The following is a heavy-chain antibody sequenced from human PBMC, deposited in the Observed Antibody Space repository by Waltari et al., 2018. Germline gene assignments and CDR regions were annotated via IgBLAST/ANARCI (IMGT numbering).Heavy chain of an antibody. CDR3: ARDWDSDEGYYFDY. CDR2: ISSSGTAI. J-gene: IGHJ4*02. V-gene: IGHV3-48*03. CDR1: GFSFRSYG. Sequence: EVQLVESGGGLVQPGGSRRLSCAASGFSFRSYGMNGVRQAPGKGLEGVSYISSSGTAIYYAASVKGRFTISRDNAKNSLSLQMNSLRAGDTAVYYCARDWDSDEGYYFDYWGQGTLVTVSS. D-gene: IGHD1-26*01.